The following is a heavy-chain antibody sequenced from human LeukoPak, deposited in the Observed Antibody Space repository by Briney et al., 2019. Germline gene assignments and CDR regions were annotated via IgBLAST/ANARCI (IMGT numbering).Heavy chain of an antibody. CDR1: GFTISSYN. J-gene: IGHJ4*02. CDR3: ATLGCAGENCPRAGRALGGY. V-gene: IGHV3-21*01. Sequence: GGSLRLACTGSGFTISSYNLHWVRQAPGKELEWVSSISSGGTFVFYADSVTGRFTVSRDNAGKFLYLQMDSLRAEDTAVYYCATLGCAGENCPRAGRALGGYWGQGTLVTVSS. D-gene: IGHD2-21*01. CDR2: ISSGGTFV.